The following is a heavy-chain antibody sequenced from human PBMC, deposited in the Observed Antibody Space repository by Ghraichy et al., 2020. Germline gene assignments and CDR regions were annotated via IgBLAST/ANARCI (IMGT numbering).Heavy chain of an antibody. J-gene: IGHJ4*02. CDR3: ARDPRLRFLEWFGFDY. CDR2: ISYDGSNK. Sequence: GGSLRLSCAASGFTFSSYAMHWVRQAPGKGLEWVAVISYDGSNKYYADSVKGRFTISRDNSKNTLYLQMNSLRAEDTAVYYCARDPRLRFLEWFGFDYWGQGTLVTVSS. CDR1: GFTFSSYA. D-gene: IGHD3-3*01. V-gene: IGHV3-30*04.